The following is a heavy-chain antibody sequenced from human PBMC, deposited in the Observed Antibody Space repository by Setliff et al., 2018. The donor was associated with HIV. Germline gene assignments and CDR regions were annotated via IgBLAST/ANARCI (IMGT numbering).Heavy chain of an antibody. V-gene: IGHV7-4-1*02. J-gene: IGHJ5*02. CDR1: GGTFSNYA. CDR2: INTNTGNP. Sequence: ASVKVSCKASGGTFSNYAISWVRQAPGQGLEWMGWINTNTGNPTYAQGFTGRFVSSLDTSVSTAYLQISSLKAEDTAVYYCARALYGDYGGDINWFDPWGQGTLVTVLL. D-gene: IGHD4-17*01. CDR3: ARALYGDYGGDINWFDP.